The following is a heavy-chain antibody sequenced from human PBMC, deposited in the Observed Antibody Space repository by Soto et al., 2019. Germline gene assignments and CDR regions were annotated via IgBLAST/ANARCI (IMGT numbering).Heavy chain of an antibody. J-gene: IGHJ6*02. CDR1: GGTFSSYA. V-gene: IGHV1-69*13. D-gene: IGHD4-17*01. CDR3: AKGYGDYVGGNYYYYYGMDV. Sequence: ASVKVSCKASGGTFSSYAISWVRQAPGQGLEWMGGIIPIFGTANYAQKFQGRVTITADESTSTAYMELSSLRSEDTAVYYCAKGYGDYVGGNYYYYYGMDVWGQGTTVTVS. CDR2: IIPIFGTA.